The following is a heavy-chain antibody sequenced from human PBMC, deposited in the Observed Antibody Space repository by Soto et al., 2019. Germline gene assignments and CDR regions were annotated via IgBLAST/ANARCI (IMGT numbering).Heavy chain of an antibody. CDR2: VSSSSRDI. J-gene: IGHJ3*01. CDR3: ARDLPKRYVFDV. V-gene: IGHV3-21*06. CDR1: GFSFSSYN. Sequence: EVQLVESGGGLVKPGGSLRLSCAASGFSFSSYNMNWVRQAPGKGLEWVSSVSSSSRDIDYGDSVKGRFNNSRDNAKNSLYQQMNSLRAEERAVYYCARDLPKRYVFDVWGQGKMINVSS.